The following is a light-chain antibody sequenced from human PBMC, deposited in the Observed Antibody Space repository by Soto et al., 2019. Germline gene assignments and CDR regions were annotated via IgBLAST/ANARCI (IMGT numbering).Light chain of an antibody. CDR2: GGS. V-gene: IGLV1-40*01. Sequence: QSVLTQPPSVSGAPGQRVTIACTGSSSNIGAGYYVHWYQQFPGTAPKPLIYGGSNRPAGVPDRFSASKSGTSASLAITGLQAEDEADYYCQSYDSSLSGPYVFGTGTKLTVL. CDR1: SSNIGAGYY. CDR3: QSYDSSLSGPYV. J-gene: IGLJ1*01.